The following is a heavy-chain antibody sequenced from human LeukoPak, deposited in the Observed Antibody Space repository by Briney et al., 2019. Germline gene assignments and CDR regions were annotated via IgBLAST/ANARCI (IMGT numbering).Heavy chain of an antibody. CDR3: AKSTYSSSPNWFDP. CDR2: MSGSGGTT. CDR1: EFTFSSYA. Sequence: PGGSLRLSCAASEFTFSSYAMSWVRQAPGKGLAWVSTMSGSGGTTYYADSVKGRFTISRDNSKNTLYLQMNSLRAEDTAVYYCAKSTYSSSPNWFDPWGQGTLVTVSS. J-gene: IGHJ5*02. D-gene: IGHD6-13*01. V-gene: IGHV3-23*01.